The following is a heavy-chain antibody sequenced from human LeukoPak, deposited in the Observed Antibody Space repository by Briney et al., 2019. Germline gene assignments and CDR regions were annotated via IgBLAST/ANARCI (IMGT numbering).Heavy chain of an antibody. CDR1: GYSFTSYW. CDR2: IYPGDSDT. Sequence: GESLKISRKGSGYSFTSYWIGWVRQMPGKGLEWMGIIYPGDSDTRYSPSFQGQVTISADKSISTAYLQWSSLKASDTAMYYCARQRGSGSYYHDAFDIWGQGTMVTVSS. V-gene: IGHV5-51*01. J-gene: IGHJ3*02. D-gene: IGHD3-10*01. CDR3: ARQRGSGSYYHDAFDI.